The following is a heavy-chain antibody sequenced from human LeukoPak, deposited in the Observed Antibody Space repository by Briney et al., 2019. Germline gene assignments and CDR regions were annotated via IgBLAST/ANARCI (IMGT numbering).Heavy chain of an antibody. Sequence: SETLSLTCAVYGGSFSGYYWSWIRQPPGKGLEWIGEINHSGSTNYNPSLKSRVTISVDTSKNQFSLKLSSVTAADTAVYYCARSSSSGYFYIDYWGQGTLVTVSS. CDR2: INHSGST. CDR1: GGSFSGYY. J-gene: IGHJ4*02. D-gene: IGHD3-22*01. CDR3: ARSSSSGYFYIDY. V-gene: IGHV4-34*01.